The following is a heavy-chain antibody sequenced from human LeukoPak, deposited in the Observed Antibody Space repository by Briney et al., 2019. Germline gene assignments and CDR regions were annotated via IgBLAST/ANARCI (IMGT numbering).Heavy chain of an antibody. Sequence: GGSLRLSCAASGFTFSGYWMHWVRQAPGKGLVWVSRINSDGSSTSYADSVKGRFTISRDNAKNTLYLQMNSLRAEDTAVYYCARGGSYSHNAFDIWGQGTMVTVFS. V-gene: IGHV3-74*01. CDR1: GFTFSGYW. CDR3: ARGGSYSHNAFDI. CDR2: INSDGSST. D-gene: IGHD3-10*01. J-gene: IGHJ3*02.